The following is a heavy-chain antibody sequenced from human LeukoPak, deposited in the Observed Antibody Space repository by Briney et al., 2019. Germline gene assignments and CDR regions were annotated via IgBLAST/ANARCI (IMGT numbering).Heavy chain of an antibody. D-gene: IGHD3-22*01. J-gene: IGHJ3*02. CDR2: ISSSSSYI. CDR3: ARGELDYYDSESDAFDI. Sequence: GGSLRLSCAASGFTFSSYSMNWVRQAPGKGLEWVSSISSSSSYIYYADSVKGRFTISRDNAKNSLYLQMNSLRAEDTAVYYCARGELDYYDSESDAFDIWGQGTMVTVSS. V-gene: IGHV3-21*01. CDR1: GFTFSSYS.